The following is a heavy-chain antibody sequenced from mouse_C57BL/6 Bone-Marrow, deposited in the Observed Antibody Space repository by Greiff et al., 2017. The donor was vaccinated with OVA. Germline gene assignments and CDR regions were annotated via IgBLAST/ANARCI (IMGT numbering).Heavy chain of an antibody. D-gene: IGHD2-4*01. CDR2: IYPGGGYT. CDR1: GYTFTNYW. CDR3: ARGNYDYDYAMDY. V-gene: IGHV1-63*01. Sequence: QVQLQQSGAELVRPGTSVKMSCKASGYTFTNYWIGWAKQRPGHGLEWIGDIYPGGGYTNSNEKFKGKATLTADKSSSTAYMQFSSLTSEDSAIYYCARGNYDYDYAMDYWGQGTSVTVSS. J-gene: IGHJ4*01.